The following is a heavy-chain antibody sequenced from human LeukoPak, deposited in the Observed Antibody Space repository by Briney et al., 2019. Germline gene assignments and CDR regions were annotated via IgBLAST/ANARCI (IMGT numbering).Heavy chain of an antibody. CDR3: ARRARLTGSDY. D-gene: IGHD3-9*01. V-gene: IGHV3-21*01. CDR1: GFTFRSYS. CDR2: NSSSSSYI. Sequence: GGSLRLSCAASGFTFRSYSMNWVRQAPGKGLEWVSSNSSSSSYIYYADSVKGRFTISRDNAKNSLYLQMNSLRAEDTAVYYCARRARLTGSDYWGQGTLVTVSS. J-gene: IGHJ4*02.